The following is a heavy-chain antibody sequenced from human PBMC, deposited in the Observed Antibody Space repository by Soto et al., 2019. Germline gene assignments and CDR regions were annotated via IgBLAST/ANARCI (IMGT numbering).Heavy chain of an antibody. D-gene: IGHD6-19*01. CDR3: AKGGRQWLVTSDFNY. J-gene: IGHJ4*02. Sequence: VQLVESGGGVVQPGRSLRLSCAASGFTFSDYAMHWVRQAPGKGLEWGAVVSHDGRNTHYAASVKGRFTISRDSSKNTVSLEMTSLRAEDTAVYYCAKGGRQWLVTSDFNYWGQGALVTVSS. V-gene: IGHV3-30*18. CDR1: GFTFSDYA. CDR2: VSHDGRNT.